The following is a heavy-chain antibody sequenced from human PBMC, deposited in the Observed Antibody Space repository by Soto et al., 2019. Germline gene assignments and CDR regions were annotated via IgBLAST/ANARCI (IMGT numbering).Heavy chain of an antibody. CDR1: GFTFSSYG. J-gene: IGHJ4*02. CDR3: AKLPTYYFDSSGYPIAGDDFDY. Sequence: GGSLRLSCAASGFTFSSYGMHWVRQAPGKGLEWVAVISYDGSNKYYADSVKGRFTISRDNSKNTLYLQMNSLRAEDTAVYYCAKLPTYYFDSSGYPIAGDDFDYSTQGTLVTVS. D-gene: IGHD3-22*01. CDR2: ISYDGSNK. V-gene: IGHV3-30*18.